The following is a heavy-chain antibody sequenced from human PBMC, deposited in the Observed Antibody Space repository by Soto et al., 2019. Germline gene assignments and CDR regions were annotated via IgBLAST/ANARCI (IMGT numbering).Heavy chain of an antibody. D-gene: IGHD6-13*01. CDR2: IYWDDDK. V-gene: IGHV2-5*02. CDR3: AHRTSQQLVLGY. J-gene: IGHJ4*02. CDR1: GFSLSTSGVG. Sequence: QITLKESGPTLVKPTQTLTLTCTFSGFSLSTSGVGVGWIRQPPGKALEWLALIYWDDDKRYSPSLKSRLTITKDTSKNQVVLTMTNMNPVDTATYYCAHRTSQQLVLGYWGQGTLVTVSS.